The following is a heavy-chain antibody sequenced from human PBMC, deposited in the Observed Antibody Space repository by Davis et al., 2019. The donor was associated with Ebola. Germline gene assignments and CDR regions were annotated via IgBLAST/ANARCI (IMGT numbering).Heavy chain of an antibody. CDR3: AKVIDSSAWYGYALDV. CDR1: GASISSYY. Sequence: SETLSLTCSVSGASISSYYWSWIRQPPGKGLEWIGYIYYSGSTNYNPSLKSRVTVLVDTSKNQFSLKLSSVTAADTAVYYCAKVIDSSAWYGYALDVWGQGTTVTVSS. J-gene: IGHJ6*02. D-gene: IGHD6-13*01. CDR2: IYYSGST. V-gene: IGHV4-59*01.